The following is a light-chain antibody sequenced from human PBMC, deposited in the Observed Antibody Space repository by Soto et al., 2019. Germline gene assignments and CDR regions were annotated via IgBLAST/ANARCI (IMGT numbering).Light chain of an antibody. V-gene: IGKV3-20*01. Sequence: IVLTQSPATLSLSPGERATLSCRASQSLSSNYLAWYQQKPGQAPRLLIYATSTRATGIPDRFSGSGSGTDVTLTISRLESEDFAVYYCQQYGSAPPYTFGQGTMLKIK. CDR2: ATS. CDR1: QSLSSNY. J-gene: IGKJ2*01. CDR3: QQYGSAPPYT.